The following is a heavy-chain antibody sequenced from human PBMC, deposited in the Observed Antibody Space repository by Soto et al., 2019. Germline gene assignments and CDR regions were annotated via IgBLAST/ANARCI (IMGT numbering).Heavy chain of an antibody. CDR1: GGSISSGGYY. V-gene: IGHV4-31*03. D-gene: IGHD2-21*02. Sequence: QVQLQESGPGLVKPSQTLSLTCTVSGGSISSGGYYWSWIRQHPGKGLEWIGYIYYSGSTYYNPSLTSRVTISVDTSKNQSSLKLSSVTAAATAVYYCARVCGGDCHNAFEIWGQGTMVTVSS. J-gene: IGHJ3*02. CDR2: IYYSGST. CDR3: ARVCGGDCHNAFEI.